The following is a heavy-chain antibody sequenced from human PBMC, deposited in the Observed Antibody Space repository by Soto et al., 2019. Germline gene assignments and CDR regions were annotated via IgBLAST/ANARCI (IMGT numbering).Heavy chain of an antibody. D-gene: IGHD6-13*01. CDR2: INYSGST. Sequence: QVQLQESGPGLVKPSETLSLTCTVSGGSTSSNYWSWIRQPPGKGLEWIGYINYSGSTNYNPSLKSRVTISVDTSKNQFSLKLSSVTAADTAVYYCARWTIAATTVSSYFDYWGQGTLVTVSS. CDR3: ARWTIAATTVSSYFDY. V-gene: IGHV4-59*01. J-gene: IGHJ4*02. CDR1: GGSTSSNY.